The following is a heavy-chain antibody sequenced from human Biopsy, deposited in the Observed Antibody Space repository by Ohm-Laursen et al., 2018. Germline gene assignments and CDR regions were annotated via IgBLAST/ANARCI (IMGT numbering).Heavy chain of an antibody. D-gene: IGHD4-23*01. Sequence: TLSLTCTVSGGSVSSGGFYWSWIRPHPGLGLEWIGYIYYSGTTYYNPSLKSLVTISVDTSKNQFSLKPNSVTAADTAVYYCARRPYGGTRYWYFDLWGRGTLVTVSS. CDR2: IYYSGTT. V-gene: IGHV4-31*01. J-gene: IGHJ2*01. CDR3: ARRPYGGTRYWYFDL. CDR1: GGSVSSGGFY.